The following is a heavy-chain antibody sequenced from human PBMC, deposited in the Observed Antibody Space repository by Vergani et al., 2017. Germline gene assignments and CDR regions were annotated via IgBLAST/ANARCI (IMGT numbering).Heavy chain of an antibody. CDR3: ARVGCSSTSCYVGPYYFDY. D-gene: IGHD2-2*01. J-gene: IGHJ4*02. V-gene: IGHV3-48*01. CDR1: GFTFSSYS. CDR2: ISSSSSTI. Sequence: EVQLVESGGGLVQPGGSLRLSCAASGFTFSSYSMNWVRQAPGKGLEWVSYISSSSSTIYYADSVKGRFTISRDNAKNSLYLQMNSLRAEDTAVYYCARVGCSSTSCYVGPYYFDYWGQGTLVTVSS.